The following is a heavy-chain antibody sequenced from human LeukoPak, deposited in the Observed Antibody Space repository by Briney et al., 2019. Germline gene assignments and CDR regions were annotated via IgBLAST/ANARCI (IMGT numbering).Heavy chain of an antibody. CDR1: GGSMSPYH. Sequence: PSETLSLTCTVSGGSMSPYHWGWIRQPPGKGLEWTGYIYYSGSTNYNPSLKSRVTISVDPSKNQFSLKLNSVTAADTAVYYCAKTVAGYWYFDLWGRGTLVTVSS. D-gene: IGHD6-19*01. CDR2: IYYSGST. V-gene: IGHV4-59*08. J-gene: IGHJ2*01. CDR3: AKTVAGYWYFDL.